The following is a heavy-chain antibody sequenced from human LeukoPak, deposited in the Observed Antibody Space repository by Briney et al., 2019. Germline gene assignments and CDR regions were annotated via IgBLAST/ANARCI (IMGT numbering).Heavy chain of an antibody. Sequence: SQTLSLTCTVPGGSLSSGDYYWSWIRQPPGKGLEWIGYIYYSGSTYYNPSLKSRVTISVDTSKNQFSLKLSSVTAADTAVYYCAGLLAYCGGDCYLSDAFDIWGQGTMVTVSS. CDR3: AGLLAYCGGDCYLSDAFDI. J-gene: IGHJ3*02. CDR1: GGSLSSGDYY. V-gene: IGHV4-30-4*08. CDR2: IYYSGST. D-gene: IGHD2-21*01.